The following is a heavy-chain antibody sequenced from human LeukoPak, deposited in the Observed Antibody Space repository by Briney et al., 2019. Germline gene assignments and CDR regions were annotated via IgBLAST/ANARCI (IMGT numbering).Heavy chain of an antibody. Sequence: PSETLSLTCTVSGYSISSGYYWGWIRQPPGKGLEWIGTIYHSGSTNYNPSLKSRVTISVDTSKNQFSLKLSSVTAADTAVYYCAREKAARSLYYYYYMDVWGKGTTVTVSS. CDR2: IYHSGST. J-gene: IGHJ6*03. CDR3: AREKAARSLYYYYYMDV. CDR1: GYSISSGYY. D-gene: IGHD6-6*01. V-gene: IGHV4-38-2*02.